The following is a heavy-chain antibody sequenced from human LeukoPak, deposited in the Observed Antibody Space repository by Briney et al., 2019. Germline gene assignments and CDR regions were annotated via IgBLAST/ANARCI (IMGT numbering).Heavy chain of an antibody. J-gene: IGHJ5*02. V-gene: IGHV4-59*02. CDR3: ARDFVNNWFDP. CDR1: GGSVSSFY. D-gene: IGHD3-3*01. CDR2: IYHSGNT. Sequence: PSETLSLTCTVSGGSVSSFYWSWIRQSPGKGLEWIGYIYHSGNTNYNPSLRSRVTISMDTSKNQFSLKLSSVTAADTAVYYCARDFVNNWFDPWGQGTLVTVSS.